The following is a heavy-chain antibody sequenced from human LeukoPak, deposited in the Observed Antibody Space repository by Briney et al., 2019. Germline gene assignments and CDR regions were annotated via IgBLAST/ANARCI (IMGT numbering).Heavy chain of an antibody. D-gene: IGHD6-13*01. J-gene: IGHJ6*02. CDR2: IYYSGST. CDR3: AIGYSSSWSSSPYYYYGMDV. V-gene: IGHV4-39*01. CDR1: GGSISSSSYY. Sequence: SETLSLTCTVSGGSISSSSYYWGWIRQPPGKGLEWIGSIYYSGSTYYNPSLKSRVTISVDTSKNQFSLKLSSVTAADTAVYYCAIGYSSSWSSSPYYYYGMDVWGQGTTVTVSS.